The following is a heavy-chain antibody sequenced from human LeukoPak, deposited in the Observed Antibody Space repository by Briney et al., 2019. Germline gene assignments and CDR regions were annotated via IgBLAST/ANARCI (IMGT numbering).Heavy chain of an antibody. CDR1: GFTFSSYA. J-gene: IGHJ4*02. V-gene: IGHV3-23*01. D-gene: IGHD2-15*01. CDR3: AKYCSGGNCYSGLY. CDR2: FSSSGGST. Sequence: GGSLRLSCAASGFTFSSYAMTWVRQAPGKGLEWVSTFSSSGGSTYYADSVKGRFTVSRDSSKNTLFLQMNSLRAEDTAVYYCAKYCSGGNCYSGLYWGQGTLVTVSS.